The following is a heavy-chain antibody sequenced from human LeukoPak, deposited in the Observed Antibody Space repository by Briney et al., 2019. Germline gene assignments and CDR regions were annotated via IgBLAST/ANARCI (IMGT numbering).Heavy chain of an antibody. Sequence: SVKVSCKASGGVFISTAISWVRQAPGQGIEWVGGIIPISGTPNYAQKFQGRVTIITDESTSTVYMELSSLRSEDTAVYYCGRATTGDSSGYLSHYYFYFMDVWGKGTPVTVSS. V-gene: IGHV1-69*05. CDR3: GRATTGDSSGYLSHYYFYFMDV. CDR2: IIPISGTP. J-gene: IGHJ6*03. D-gene: IGHD3-22*01. CDR1: GGVFISTA.